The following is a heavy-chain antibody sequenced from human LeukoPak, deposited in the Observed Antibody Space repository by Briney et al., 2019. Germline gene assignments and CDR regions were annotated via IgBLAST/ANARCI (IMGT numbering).Heavy chain of an antibody. Sequence: SETLSLTCTVSGGPINSYHWSWFRQPPGGGLEWIGSLYNSVTTNYNPSLNSRVAILVDTSKNEFSLRLSSVTATDTAIYYCAGGAQWLAHDFWGQGTLVTVSS. CDR2: LYNSVTT. V-gene: IGHV4-4*09. CDR3: AGGAQWLAHDF. CDR1: GGPINSYH. J-gene: IGHJ4*02. D-gene: IGHD6-19*01.